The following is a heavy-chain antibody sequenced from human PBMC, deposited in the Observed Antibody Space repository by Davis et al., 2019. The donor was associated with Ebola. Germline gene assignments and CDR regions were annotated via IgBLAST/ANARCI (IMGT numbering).Heavy chain of an antibody. CDR1: GFTFSSYA. D-gene: IGHD3-22*01. CDR2: ISGSGGST. V-gene: IGHV3-23*01. CDR3: ARSRRYSDNSAYYYFDY. J-gene: IGHJ4*02. Sequence: GGSLRLSCAASGFTFSSYAMSWVRQAPGKGLEWVSAISGSGGSTYYADSVKGRFTISRDNSKNTLYLQMNSLRAEDTAVYYCARSRRYSDNSAYYYFDYWGQGTLVTVSS.